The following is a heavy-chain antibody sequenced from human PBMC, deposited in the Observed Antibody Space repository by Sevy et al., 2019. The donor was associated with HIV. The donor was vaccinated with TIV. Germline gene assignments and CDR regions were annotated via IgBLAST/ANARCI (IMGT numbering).Heavy chain of an antibody. CDR3: AKRVGATGGVFDC. CDR1: GVTFNNYA. D-gene: IGHD1-26*01. V-gene: IGHV3-23*01. Sequence: GGSLRLSCAASGVTFNNYAMSWVRQAPGKGLEWVAVISGSGGSTNYADAAKGRFTISRDNSKNTLYLQMNSLRAEDTAVYYCAKRVGATGGVFDCWGQGTLVTVSS. CDR2: ISGSGGST. J-gene: IGHJ4*02.